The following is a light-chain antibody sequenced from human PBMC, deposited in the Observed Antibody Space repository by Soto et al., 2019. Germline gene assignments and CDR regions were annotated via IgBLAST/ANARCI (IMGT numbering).Light chain of an antibody. J-gene: IGKJ4*01. CDR3: QQYNNWPPLT. V-gene: IGKV3-15*01. CDR1: QSVSSN. Sequence: EIVMTQSPATLSVSPGERATLSRRASQSVSSNLAWYQQKPGQAPRLLIHGASTRATGIPARFSGSGSGTEFTLTINSLQSEDFAVYYCQQYNNWPPLTFGGGTKVDIK. CDR2: GAS.